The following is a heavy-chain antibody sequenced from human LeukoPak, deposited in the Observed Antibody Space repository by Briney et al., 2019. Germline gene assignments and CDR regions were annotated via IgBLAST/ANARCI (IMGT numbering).Heavy chain of an antibody. Sequence: GGSLRLSCAASGFAVSSSYMSWVRLTPVKGLEWVSALHAGGNTFFADSVRGRITISRDNSKNSLYLQMNSLTADDTAIYFCARDSAGNQYSSGNFDLWGQGTLVTVSS. CDR3: ARDSAGNQYSSGNFDL. V-gene: IGHV3-53*01. CDR2: LHAGGNT. D-gene: IGHD3-10*01. CDR1: GFAVSSSY. J-gene: IGHJ4*02.